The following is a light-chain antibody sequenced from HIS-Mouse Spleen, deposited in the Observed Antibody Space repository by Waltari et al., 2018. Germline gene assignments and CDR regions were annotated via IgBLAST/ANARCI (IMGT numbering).Light chain of an antibody. CDR3: YSTDSSGNHRV. CDR1: ALPKHY. J-gene: IGLJ2*01. Sequence: SYELTQPPSVSVSQGQTARITCSGDALPKHYAYWYPQKSGQAPVLVIYEDSKRPSGIPERFSGSSSGTMATLTISGAQVEDEADYYCYSTDSSGNHRVFGGGTKLTVL. CDR2: EDS. V-gene: IGLV3-10*01.